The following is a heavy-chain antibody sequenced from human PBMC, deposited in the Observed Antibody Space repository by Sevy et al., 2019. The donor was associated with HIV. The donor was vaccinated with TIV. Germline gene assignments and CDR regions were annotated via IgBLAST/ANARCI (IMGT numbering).Heavy chain of an antibody. J-gene: IGHJ3*02. V-gene: IGHV1-69*13. CDR1: GGTFSSYA. CDR3: ARDSSGWYRAFDI. CDR2: IIPIFGTA. Sequence: ASVKVSCKASGGTFSSYAISWVRQAPGQGLEWMGGIIPIFGTANYVQKFQGRVTITADESTSTAYMELSSRRSEDTAVYYCARDSSGWYRAFDIWGQGTMVTVSS. D-gene: IGHD6-19*01.